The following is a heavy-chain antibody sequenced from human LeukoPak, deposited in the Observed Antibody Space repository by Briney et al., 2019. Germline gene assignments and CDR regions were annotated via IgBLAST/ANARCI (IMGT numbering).Heavy chain of an antibody. CDR2: INHSGST. CDR1: GGSFSGYY. D-gene: IGHD1-26*01. J-gene: IGHJ4*02. CDR3: ARVGATGGGDY. Sequence: SETLSLTCAVYGGSFSGYYWSWLRQPPGKGLEWIGEINHSGSTNYNPSLKSRVTISVDTSKTQFSLKLSSVTAADTAVYYGARVGATGGGDYWGQGTLVTVSS. V-gene: IGHV4-34*01.